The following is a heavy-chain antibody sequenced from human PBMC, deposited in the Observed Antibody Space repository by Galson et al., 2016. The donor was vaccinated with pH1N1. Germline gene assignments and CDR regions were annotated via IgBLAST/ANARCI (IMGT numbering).Heavy chain of an antibody. V-gene: IGHV3-64*01. CDR2: INNLGGST. J-gene: IGHJ4*02. CDR3: AREDYYDSSGFGY. CDR1: GLTFRTYA. D-gene: IGHD3-22*01. Sequence: SLRLSCAASGLTFRTYAMHWVRQAPGKGLEYVSGINNLGGSTYYANSVKGRFTISRDNAKNTLYLQMGSLRREDMAVYYCAREDYYDSSGFGYWGQGILVTVSS.